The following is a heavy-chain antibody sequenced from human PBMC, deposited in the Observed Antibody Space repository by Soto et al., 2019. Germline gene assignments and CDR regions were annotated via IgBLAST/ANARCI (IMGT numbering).Heavy chain of an antibody. V-gene: IGHV4-59*01. D-gene: IGHD6-19*01. J-gene: IGHJ6*02. CDR1: GGSISGYY. CDR3: ARGKWLVETYYYGMDV. Sequence: SETLSLTGTVAGGSISGYYWSWIRQPPGKGLEWIGYIYYSGSTNYNPSLKSRVTISVDTSKNQFSLKLSSVTAADTAVYYCARGKWLVETYYYGMDVWGQGTTVTVSS. CDR2: IYYSGST.